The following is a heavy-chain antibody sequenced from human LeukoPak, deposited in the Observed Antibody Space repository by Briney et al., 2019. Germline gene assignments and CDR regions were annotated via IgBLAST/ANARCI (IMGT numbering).Heavy chain of an antibody. CDR3: ARGYCSGGSCYSRTLGY. CDR2: INHSGST. V-gene: IGHV4-34*01. D-gene: IGHD2-15*01. J-gene: IGHJ4*02. Sequence: SETLSLTCAVYGGSFSGYYWSWIRQPPGKGLEWIGEINHSGSTNYNPSLRSRVTISVDTSKNQFSLKLSSVTAADTAVYYCARGYCSGGSCYSRTLGYWGQGTLVTVSS. CDR1: GGSFSGYY.